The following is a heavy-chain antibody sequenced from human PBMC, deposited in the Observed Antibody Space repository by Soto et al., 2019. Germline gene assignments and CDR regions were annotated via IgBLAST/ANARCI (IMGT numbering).Heavy chain of an antibody. CDR2: ISAYNGNT. D-gene: IGHD2-2*02. CDR1: GYTFTSYG. Sequence: QVPLVQSGAEVKKPGASVKVSCKASGYTFTSYGISWVRQAPGQGLEWMGWISAYNGNTNYAQKLQGRVTMTTDTSTSAADMELSRLRSHVPAVYYCAREGFGVVLPAIRDYSYYYCIDVWGQGTPVTVSS. V-gene: IGHV1-18*04. J-gene: IGHJ6*02. CDR3: AREGFGVVLPAIRDYSYYYCIDV.